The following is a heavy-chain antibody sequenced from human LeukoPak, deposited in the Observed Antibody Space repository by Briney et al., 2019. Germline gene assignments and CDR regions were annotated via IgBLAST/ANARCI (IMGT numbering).Heavy chain of an antibody. CDR2: ISSTSSYI. Sequence: PGGSLRLSCAASGFIFNSHSMNWVRQAPGKGLEWVSSISSTSSYIYYADSVKSRFTISRDNAKNSLYLQMNSLRAEDTAVYYCAKGSGYEHSYYYYYMDVWGKGTTVTISS. J-gene: IGHJ6*03. CDR3: AKGSGYEHSYYYYYMDV. CDR1: GFIFNSHS. V-gene: IGHV3-21*01. D-gene: IGHD5-12*01.